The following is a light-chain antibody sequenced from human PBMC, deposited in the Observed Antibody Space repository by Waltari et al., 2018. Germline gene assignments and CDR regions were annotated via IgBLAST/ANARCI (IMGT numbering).Light chain of an antibody. V-gene: IGKV1-5*03. J-gene: IGKJ4*01. CDR1: QNIESW. CDR3: QHYDSFPLS. CDR2: ETS. Sequence: DIQMTQSPSTLSASVGDRVTITCRARQNIESWGAWYQQRPGKGPKLLIYETSTLEVGVPSRFIGSRSGTDFTLTISSLQPDDFSTYFCQHYDSFPLSFGGGTKVEIE.